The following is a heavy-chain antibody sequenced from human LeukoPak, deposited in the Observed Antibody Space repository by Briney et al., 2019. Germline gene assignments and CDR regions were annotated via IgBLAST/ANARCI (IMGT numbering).Heavy chain of an antibody. D-gene: IGHD3-9*01. J-gene: IGHJ6*02. CDR2: IRYDGSNK. CDR1: GFTFSSYG. V-gene: IGHV3-30*02. CDR3: TRDLMDYDVSTGLHHYYMDV. Sequence: GGFLRLSCAASGFTFSSYGMHWVRQAPGKGLEWVAFIRYDGSNKYYADSVKGRFTISRDNAKNTLYLQMNTLRVEDTAVYYCTRDLMDYDVSTGLHHYYMDVWGQGTTVTVSS.